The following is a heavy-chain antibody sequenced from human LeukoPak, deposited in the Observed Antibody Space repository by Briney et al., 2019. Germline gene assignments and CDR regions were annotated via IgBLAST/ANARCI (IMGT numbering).Heavy chain of an antibody. V-gene: IGHV3-23*01. D-gene: IGHD1-26*01. Sequence: GGPLRLSCAASGFTFSSYAMSWVRQAPGKGLEWVSAISGSGGSTYYADSVKGRFTISRDNSKNTLYLQMNSLRAEDTAVYYCAKDLIVGATTDGFSDYWGQGTLVTVSS. CDR2: ISGSGGST. J-gene: IGHJ4*02. CDR3: AKDLIVGATTDGFSDY. CDR1: GFTFSSYA.